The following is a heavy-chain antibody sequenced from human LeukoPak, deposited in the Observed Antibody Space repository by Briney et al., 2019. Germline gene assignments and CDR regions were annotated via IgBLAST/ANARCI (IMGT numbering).Heavy chain of an antibody. CDR2: IYYSGST. D-gene: IGHD2-2*01. V-gene: IGHV4-61*08. CDR3: ARALSDIVVVPAARNWFDP. Sequence: SETLSLTCTVSGGSISSGDYYWSWIRQPPGKGLEWIGYIYYSGSTNYNPSLKSRVTISVDTSKNQFSLKLSSVTAADTAVYYCARALSDIVVVPAARNWFDPWGQGTLVTVSS. CDR1: GGSISSGDYY. J-gene: IGHJ5*02.